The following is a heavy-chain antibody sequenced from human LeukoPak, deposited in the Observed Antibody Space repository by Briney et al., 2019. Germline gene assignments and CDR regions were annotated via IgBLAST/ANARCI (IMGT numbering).Heavy chain of an antibody. J-gene: IGHJ3*02. V-gene: IGHV1-2*06. D-gene: IGHD3-10*01. CDR3: ARDRGWDAFDI. CDR1: VYIFTGQY. CDR2: INPENGGT. Sequence: ASVNVSCKASVYIFTGQYIHWVRQAPGQGLEWMGRINPENGGTDYAKKFKGRVAMTRDTSISTAYMDLTRLRSDDSAVYHCARDRGWDAFDIWGQGTLVTVSS.